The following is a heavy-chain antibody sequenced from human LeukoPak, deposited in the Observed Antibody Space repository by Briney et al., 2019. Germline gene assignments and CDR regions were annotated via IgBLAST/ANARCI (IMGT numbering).Heavy chain of an antibody. D-gene: IGHD4-17*01. J-gene: IGHJ4*02. CDR1: GYTFTSYD. Sequence: ASVKVSCKASGYTFTSYDINWVRQAPGQGLEWMGWMNPNSGNTGYAQKFQGRVTMTRNTSISTAYMELSSLRSEDTAVYYCANTRAGYGDYVLDYWGQGTLVTVSS. V-gene: IGHV1-8*01. CDR3: ANTRAGYGDYVLDY. CDR2: MNPNSGNT.